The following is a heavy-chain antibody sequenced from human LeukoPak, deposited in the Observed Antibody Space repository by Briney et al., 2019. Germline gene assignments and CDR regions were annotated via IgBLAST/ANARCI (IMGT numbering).Heavy chain of an antibody. CDR2: ISGSGGST. CDR3: AKGGTDYYYMDV. Sequence: GGSLRLSCAASGFTFSSDGMSWVRQAPGKGLEWVSAISGSGGSTYYADSVKGRFTISRDNSKNTLYLQMNSLRAEDTAVYYCAKGGTDYYYMDVWGKGTTVTISS. D-gene: IGHD3-16*01. J-gene: IGHJ6*03. V-gene: IGHV3-23*01. CDR1: GFTFSSDG.